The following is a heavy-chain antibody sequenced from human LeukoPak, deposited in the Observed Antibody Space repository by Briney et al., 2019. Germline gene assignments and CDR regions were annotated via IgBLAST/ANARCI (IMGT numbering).Heavy chain of an antibody. J-gene: IGHJ4*02. Sequence: GGSLRLSCAASGFTFSRYDMHWVRQATGKGLEWVSAIGTGGDTYYPASVKSRFTISRENAKISLYLQMNSLRVEDTAVYYCVRQGTPHGNFDYWGQGTLVTVSS. CDR2: IGTGGDT. CDR3: VRQGTPHGNFDY. V-gene: IGHV3-13*01. D-gene: IGHD1/OR15-1a*01. CDR1: GFTFSRYD.